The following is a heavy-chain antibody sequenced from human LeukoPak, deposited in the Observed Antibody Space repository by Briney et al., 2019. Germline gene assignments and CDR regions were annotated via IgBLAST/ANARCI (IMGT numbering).Heavy chain of an antibody. CDR2: ISWNSGSI. V-gene: IGHV3-9*03. D-gene: IGHD3-22*01. CDR3: AKEHTYYYDSSGYSYFDY. J-gene: IGHJ4*02. CDR1: GFTFDDYA. Sequence: GGSLRLSCAASGFTFDDYAMHWVRQAPGKGLVWVSGISWNSGSIGYADSVKGRFTISRDNAKNSLYLQMNSLRAEDMALYYCAKEHTYYYDSSGYSYFDYWGQGTLVTVSS.